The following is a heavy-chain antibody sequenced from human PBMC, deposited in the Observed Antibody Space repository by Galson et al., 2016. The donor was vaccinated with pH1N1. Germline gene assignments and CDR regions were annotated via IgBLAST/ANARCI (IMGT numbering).Heavy chain of an antibody. CDR1: GGSISTSNFY. V-gene: IGHV4-39*07. D-gene: IGHD3-10*01. Sequence: SETLSLTCTVSGGSISTSNFYWGWIRQSPGKGLEWIGNIYYSGSTYYNPSLKSRVTISVVTSKKQFSLNLNSVTAADTAVYYCARARKITRQTFWATADALRGGSGRFDYWGQGTLVTVSS. J-gene: IGHJ4*02. CDR3: ARARKITRQTFWATADALRGGSGRFDY. CDR2: IYYSGST.